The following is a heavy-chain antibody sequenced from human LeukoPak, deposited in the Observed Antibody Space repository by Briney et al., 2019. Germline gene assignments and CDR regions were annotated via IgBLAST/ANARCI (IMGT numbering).Heavy chain of an antibody. CDR3: ARGVGYSSGWYPY. CDR1: GGSISSYY. J-gene: IGHJ4*02. D-gene: IGHD6-19*01. CDR2: IYYSGST. V-gene: IGHV4-59*01. Sequence: PSETLSLTCTVSGGSISSYYWSWIWQPQGKGQEWIGYIYYSGSTNCNPSLKSRVTISVDTSKTQFSLKLSSVTAADTAVYYCARGVGYSSGWYPYWGQGTLVTVSS.